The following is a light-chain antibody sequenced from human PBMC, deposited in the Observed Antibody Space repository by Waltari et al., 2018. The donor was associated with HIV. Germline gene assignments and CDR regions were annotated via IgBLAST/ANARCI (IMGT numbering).Light chain of an antibody. J-gene: IGLJ2*01. Sequence: DVHWYQQLPGTAPKLLIYVDTNRPSEIPDRFSGSKSGTSASLTITGLQAEDEADYYCQSYDSSLGVVFGGGTKLTVL. V-gene: IGLV1-40*01. CDR1: D. CDR2: VDT. CDR3: QSYDSSLGVV.